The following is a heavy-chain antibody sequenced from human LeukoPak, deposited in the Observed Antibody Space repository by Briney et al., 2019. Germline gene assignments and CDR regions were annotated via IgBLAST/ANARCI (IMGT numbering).Heavy chain of an antibody. V-gene: IGHV3-21*01. CDR1: GFTFSSYS. J-gene: IGHJ4*02. CDR3: ARDDYYYDSSGYYIIVY. D-gene: IGHD3-22*01. Sequence: GGSLRLSCAASGFTFSSYSMNWVRQAPGKGLEWVSSISSSSSYIYYADSVKGRFTISRDNAKNSLYLQMNSLRAEDTAVYYCARDDYYYDSSGYYIIVYWGQGTLVTVSS. CDR2: ISSSSSYI.